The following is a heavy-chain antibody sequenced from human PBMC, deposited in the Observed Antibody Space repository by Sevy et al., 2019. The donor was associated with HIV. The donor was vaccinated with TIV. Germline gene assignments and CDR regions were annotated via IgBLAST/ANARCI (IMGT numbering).Heavy chain of an antibody. Sequence: GGSLRLSCAASGFSLTTSDMHWVRQAPGKGLEWVAYVRNDGSNKYYADSVRDRFTISRDSPKNTFYLQRNSLRDEDTAIYYCARGRKTTEEWLEELDYYYGLDVWGQGTTVTVSS. CDR3: ARGRKTTEEWLEELDYYYGLDV. CDR1: GFSLTTSD. CDR2: VRNDGSNK. D-gene: IGHD2-8*01. V-gene: IGHV3-30*02. J-gene: IGHJ6*02.